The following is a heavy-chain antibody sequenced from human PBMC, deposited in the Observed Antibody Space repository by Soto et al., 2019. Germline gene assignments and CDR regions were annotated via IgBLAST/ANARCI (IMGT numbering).Heavy chain of an antibody. CDR3: ARESILFSGVIVFYGMDV. CDR1: GYSFTRHD. Sequence: QVQLVQSGAEVKKPGASVKVSCKASGYSFTRHDINWVRQAPGQGLEWMGWINPSSGNTGYAQRFLGRLTMTTDTSTIIAYMERSGLKSEDTAIYYCARESILFSGVIVFYGMDVWGQGTTVTVPS. J-gene: IGHJ6*02. CDR2: INPSSGNT. D-gene: IGHD3-3*01. V-gene: IGHV1-8*01.